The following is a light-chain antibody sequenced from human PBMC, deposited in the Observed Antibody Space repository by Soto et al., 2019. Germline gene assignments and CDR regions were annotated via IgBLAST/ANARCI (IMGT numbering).Light chain of an antibody. J-gene: IGLJ2*01. V-gene: IGLV2-23*02. CDR3: CSYAGSSTYVV. Sequence: QSALTQPASVSGSPGQSITISCTGTSSDVGSYNLVSWYQQHPGKAPKLMIYEVSKRHSGVSNRFSGSKSGNTASLTISGLQAEDEADYYCCSYAGSSTYVVFGGGTTLTVL. CDR2: EVS. CDR1: SSDVGSYNL.